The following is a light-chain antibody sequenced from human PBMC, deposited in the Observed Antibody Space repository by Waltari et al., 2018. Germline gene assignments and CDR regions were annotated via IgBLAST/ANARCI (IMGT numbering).Light chain of an antibody. CDR2: GAS. Sequence: DIQMTQSPSSVSASVGATVPLTCRPSQSISNWVAWYQQKPGKAPNLLIYGASSLQSGVPPRFSGSGSGTDFTLTISGLQPEDFAKYFCQQTNSFPWTFGQGTKVEVK. CDR1: QSISNW. CDR3: QQTNSFPWT. V-gene: IGKV1-12*01. J-gene: IGKJ1*01.